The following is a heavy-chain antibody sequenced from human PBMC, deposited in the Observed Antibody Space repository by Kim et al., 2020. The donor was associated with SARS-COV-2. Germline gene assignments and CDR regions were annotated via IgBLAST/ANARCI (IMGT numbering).Heavy chain of an antibody. CDR1: GFTFSDYY. Sequence: GGSLRLSCAASGFTFSDYYMSWIRQAPGKGLEWVSYISSYSSYTNYADSVKGRFTISRDNAKNSLYLQMNSLRAEDTAVYYCARDLNWVRSITMVRGVSSYFDYWGQGTLVTVSS. CDR3: ARDLNWVRSITMVRGVSSYFDY. CDR2: ISSYSSYT. V-gene: IGHV3-11*06. J-gene: IGHJ4*02. D-gene: IGHD3-10*01.